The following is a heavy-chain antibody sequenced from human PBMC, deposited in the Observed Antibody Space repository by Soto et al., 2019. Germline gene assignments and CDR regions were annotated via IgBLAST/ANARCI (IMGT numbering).Heavy chain of an antibody. Sequence: QVQLVQSGAEVKKPGSSVKDSCKASGGTFSSYAISWVRQAPGQGLEWMGGIIPIFGTANYAQKFQGRVTITADESTSTAYMELSSLRSEDTAVYYCARDPSQYSSGWRCYFDYWGQGTLVTVSS. V-gene: IGHV1-69*01. D-gene: IGHD6-19*01. CDR1: GGTFSSYA. J-gene: IGHJ4*02. CDR2: IIPIFGTA. CDR3: ARDPSQYSSGWRCYFDY.